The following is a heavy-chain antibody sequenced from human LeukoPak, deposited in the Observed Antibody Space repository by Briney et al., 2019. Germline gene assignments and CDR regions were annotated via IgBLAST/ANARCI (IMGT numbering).Heavy chain of an antibody. V-gene: IGHV4-34*01. CDR3: ARGQGTVTTH. CDR2: INHSGSA. D-gene: IGHD4-17*01. J-gene: IGHJ4*02. CDR1: GGPFSGYY. Sequence: SETLSLTCAVYGGPFSGYYWTWIRQPPGKGLEWIGEINHSGSANYNPSLMSRVTISLDTSKNHFSLNLSSVTAADTAVYYCARGQGTVTTHWGQGTLVTVSS.